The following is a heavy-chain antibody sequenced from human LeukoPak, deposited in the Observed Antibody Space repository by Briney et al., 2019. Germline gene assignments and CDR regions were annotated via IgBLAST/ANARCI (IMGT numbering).Heavy chain of an antibody. CDR3: ARVKYQRYYYYYMDV. Sequence: SVKVSYKASGGTFSSYAISWVRQAPGQGLEWMGGIIPIFGTANYAQKFQGRVTITADKSTSTAYMELSSLRSEDTAVYYCARVKYQRYYYYYMDVWGKGTTVTISS. V-gene: IGHV1-69*06. CDR2: IIPIFGTA. CDR1: GGTFSSYA. J-gene: IGHJ6*03. D-gene: IGHD2-2*01.